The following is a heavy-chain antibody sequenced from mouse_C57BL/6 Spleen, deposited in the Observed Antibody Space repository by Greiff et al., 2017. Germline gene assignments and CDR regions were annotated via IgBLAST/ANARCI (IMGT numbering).Heavy chain of an antibody. CDR3: ARSYYSGSCAWFAY. D-gene: IGHD1-1*01. CDR2: IYPGSGST. CDR1: GYTFTSYW. V-gene: IGHV1-55*01. J-gene: IGHJ3*01. Sequence: VHLVEPGAELVKPGASVKMSCKASGYTFTSYWITWVKQRPGQGLEWIGDIYPGSGSTNYNEKFKSKATLTVDTSSSTAYMQLSSLTSEDSAVYYCARSYYSGSCAWFAYWGQGTLVTVSA.